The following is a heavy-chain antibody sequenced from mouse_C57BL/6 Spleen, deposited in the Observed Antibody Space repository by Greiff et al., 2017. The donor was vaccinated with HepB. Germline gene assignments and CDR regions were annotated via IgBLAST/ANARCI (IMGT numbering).Heavy chain of an antibody. J-gene: IGHJ3*01. CDR2: ISSGSSTI. CDR1: GFTFSDYG. V-gene: IGHV5-17*01. CDR3: AKLTGKFAY. Sequence: EVKLMESGGGLVKPGGSLKLSCAASGFTFSDYGMHWVRQAPEKGLEWVAYISSGSSTIYYADTVKGRFTISRDNAKNTLFLQMTSLRSEDTAMYYCAKLTGKFAYWGQGTLVTVSA. D-gene: IGHD4-1*01.